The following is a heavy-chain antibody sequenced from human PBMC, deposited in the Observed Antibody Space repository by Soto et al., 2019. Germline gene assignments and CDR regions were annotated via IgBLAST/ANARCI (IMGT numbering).Heavy chain of an antibody. J-gene: IGHJ4*02. CDR3: ARDHPHSYGVYYFDY. V-gene: IGHV4-59*01. CDR2: VYSSGST. CDR1: GGSISNYY. D-gene: IGHD5-18*01. Sequence: SETLSLTCTVSGGSISNYYWSRIRQPPGKGLEWIGYVYSSGSTHYNPSLQSRVTISADTSKNQVSLKVNSVTAADTAVYYCARDHPHSYGVYYFDYWGQGTPVTVSS.